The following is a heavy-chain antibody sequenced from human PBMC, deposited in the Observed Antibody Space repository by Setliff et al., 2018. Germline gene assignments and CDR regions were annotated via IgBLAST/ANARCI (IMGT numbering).Heavy chain of an antibody. CDR1: GGSISSSSYY. D-gene: IGHD3-3*01. Sequence: PSETLSLTCTVSGGSISSSSYYWGWIRQPPGQGLEWIAYIYYSGITYYNPSLKSRVTISVDTSKNQFSLKLSSVTAADTAVYYCAISTIFGVVSPTPDAFDIWGQGTMVTVSS. CDR3: AISTIFGVVSPTPDAFDI. CDR2: IYYSGIT. V-gene: IGHV4-39*07. J-gene: IGHJ3*02.